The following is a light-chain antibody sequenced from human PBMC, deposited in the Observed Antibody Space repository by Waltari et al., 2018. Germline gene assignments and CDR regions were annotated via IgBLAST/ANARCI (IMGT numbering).Light chain of an antibody. CDR1: QSINIY. V-gene: IGKV3-11*01. CDR3: QQRDT. CDR2: DAS. J-gene: IGKJ2*01. Sequence: DIVLTQSPATLSLSPGERATPSCRASQSINIYLAWYHQKPGQAPRLLIFDASKRATGIPPRFSGSGSGTDFTLTISSLEPEDFAVYYCQQRDTFGQGTKLEIK.